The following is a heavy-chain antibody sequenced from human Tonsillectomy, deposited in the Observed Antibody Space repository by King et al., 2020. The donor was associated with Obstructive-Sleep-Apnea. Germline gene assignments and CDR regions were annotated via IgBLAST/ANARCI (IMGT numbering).Heavy chain of an antibody. CDR1: GGTFSSYA. Sequence: QLVQSGAEVKKPGSSVKVSCKASGGTFSSYAISWVRQAPGQGLEWMGGIIPIFGTANYAQKFQGRVTITADESTSTAYMELSSLRSEDTAGYYCARALPSSSHAYHDAFDIWGQGTMVTVSS. CDR3: ARALPSSSHAYHDAFDI. CDR2: IIPIFGTA. J-gene: IGHJ3*02. D-gene: IGHD6-6*01. V-gene: IGHV1-69*12.